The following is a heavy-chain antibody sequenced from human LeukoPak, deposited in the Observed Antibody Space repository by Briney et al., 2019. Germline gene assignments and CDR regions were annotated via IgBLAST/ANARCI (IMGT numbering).Heavy chain of an antibody. CDR2: ISCDGSNK. D-gene: IGHD6-6*01. CDR3: ARDLGSSSGWFDY. Sequence: PGGPLRLSCAASGFTFSSYAMHWVRQAPGKGLEWVAVISCDGSNKYYADSVKGRFTISRDNSKNTLYLQMNSLRAEDTAVYYCARDLGSSSGWFDYWGQGTLVTVSS. J-gene: IGHJ4*02. CDR1: GFTFSSYA. V-gene: IGHV3-30*04.